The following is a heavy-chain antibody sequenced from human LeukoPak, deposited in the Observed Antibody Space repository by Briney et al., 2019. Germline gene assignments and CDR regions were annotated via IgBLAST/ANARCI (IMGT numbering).Heavy chain of an antibody. V-gene: IGHV3-21*01. CDR3: ASARESCIGSSCYEYFHH. D-gene: IGHD2-2*01. CDR1: GFTFSTSS. CDR2: ISGSNTYI. J-gene: IGHJ1*01. Sequence: GGSLRLSCAASGFTFSTSSMNWVRQAPGKGLEWVSSISGSNTYIYYAASVKGRFTISRDNAENSLYLQMNSLRAEDTAVYYCASARESCIGSSCYEYFHHWGQGTPLTVSS.